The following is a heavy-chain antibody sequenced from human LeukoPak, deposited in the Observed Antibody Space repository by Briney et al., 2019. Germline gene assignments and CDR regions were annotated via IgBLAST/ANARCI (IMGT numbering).Heavy chain of an antibody. V-gene: IGHV3-23*01. D-gene: IGHD3-10*01. CDR2: ISGSGGST. CDR3: ARGAHYYGSGS. Sequence: GGSLRLSCAASGFTFSSYAMSWVRQAPGKGLEWVSAISGSGGSTYYADSVKGRFTISRDNAKNSLYLQMNSLRAEDTAVYYCARGAHYYGSGSWGQGTLVTVSS. CDR1: GFTFSSYA. J-gene: IGHJ4*02.